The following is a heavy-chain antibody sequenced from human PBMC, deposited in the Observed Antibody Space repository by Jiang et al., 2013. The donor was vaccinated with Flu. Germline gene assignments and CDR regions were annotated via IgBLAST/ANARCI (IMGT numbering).Heavy chain of an antibody. CDR3: ARRSDFVDIVATSTYCGGGCGAFDI. J-gene: IGHJ3*02. Sequence: GAEVKKPGESLKISCKGSGYSFTSYWIGWVRQMPGKGLEWMGIIYPGDSDTRYSPSFQGQVTISADKSISTAYLQWSSLKASDTAMYYCARRSDFVDIVATSTYCGGGCGAFDIWGQGTMVTVSS. CDR1: GYSFTSYW. D-gene: IGHD5-12*01. CDR2: IYPGDSDT. V-gene: IGHV5-51*01.